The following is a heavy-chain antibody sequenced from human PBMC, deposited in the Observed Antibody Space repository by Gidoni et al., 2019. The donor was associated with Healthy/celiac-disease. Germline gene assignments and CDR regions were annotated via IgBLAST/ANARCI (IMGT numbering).Heavy chain of an antibody. J-gene: IGHJ6*02. V-gene: IGHV3-43*01. CDR1: GFPFYCYA. CDR3: AKDIRSIAARQGNYYYYYGMDV. Sequence: EVQLVDSGGVVVQPGGSLRLSCAASGFPFYCYALRWVRQAPGKGLEWVSLISWDGGSTYYADSVKGRFTISRDNSKNSLYLQMNSLRTEDTALYYCAKDIRSIAARQGNYYYYYGMDVWGQGTTVTVSS. D-gene: IGHD6-6*01. CDR2: ISWDGGST.